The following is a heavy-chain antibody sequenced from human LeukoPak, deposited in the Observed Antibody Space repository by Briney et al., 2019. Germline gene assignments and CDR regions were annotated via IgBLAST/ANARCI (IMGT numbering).Heavy chain of an antibody. J-gene: IGHJ4*02. CDR3: ARGHYGLDY. V-gene: IGHV3-11*01. CDR1: GFTFSGHY. Sequence: GGSLRLSCAASGFTFSGHYMSWIRQAPGKGLEWVSYIKNSADTIYYADSVKGRFTISRDNAKNSLYLEMNSLRAEDTAVYYCARGHYGLDYWGQGTLVTVSS. D-gene: IGHD4-17*01. CDR2: IKNSADTI.